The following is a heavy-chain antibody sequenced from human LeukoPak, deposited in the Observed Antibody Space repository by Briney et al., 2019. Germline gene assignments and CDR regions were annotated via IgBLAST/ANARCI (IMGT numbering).Heavy chain of an antibody. D-gene: IGHD3-22*01. J-gene: IGHJ4*02. CDR1: GVSISSSDYY. CDR2: IYYSGST. CDR3: ARDSHTSGYYTYYFDY. V-gene: IGHV4-30-4*01. Sequence: SETLSLTCTVSGVSISSSDYYWSWIRQPPGKGLEWIGYIYYSGSTYYNPFLKSRVTISVDTSKNQFSLKLTSVTAADTAVYYCARDSHTSGYYTYYFDYWGQGTLVTVSS.